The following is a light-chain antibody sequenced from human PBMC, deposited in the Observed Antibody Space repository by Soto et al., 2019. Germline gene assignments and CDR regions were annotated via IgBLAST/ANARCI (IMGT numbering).Light chain of an antibody. CDR2: KAS. Sequence: DIQMTQSPSTLSASVGDRVTITCRASQSISSWLAWYQQKPGKAPKLLIYKASSLESGVPSRFSGSGSGTEFTLTINSLQSDDSATYYCQQYNAYSRTFGQGTKVELK. J-gene: IGKJ1*01. V-gene: IGKV1-5*03. CDR1: QSISSW. CDR3: QQYNAYSRT.